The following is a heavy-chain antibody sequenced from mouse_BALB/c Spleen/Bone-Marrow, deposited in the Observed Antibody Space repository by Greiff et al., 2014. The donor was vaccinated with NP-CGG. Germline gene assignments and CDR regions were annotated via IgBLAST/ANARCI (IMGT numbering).Heavy chain of an antibody. Sequence: VKLQESGAELVRPGSSVKISCKASGYAFSSYWMNWVKQRPGQGLEWIGQIYPGDGDTNYNGSFKDKASLTTDKSSTTAYMQLSSLTSEDSAVYFCARGGRLTGYYFDYWGQGTTLTVSS. CDR2: IYPGDGDT. V-gene: IGHV1-80*01. J-gene: IGHJ2*01. D-gene: IGHD4-1*01. CDR3: ARGGRLTGYYFDY. CDR1: GYAFSSYW.